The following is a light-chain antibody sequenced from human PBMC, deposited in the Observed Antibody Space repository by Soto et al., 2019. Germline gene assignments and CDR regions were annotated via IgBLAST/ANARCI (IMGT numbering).Light chain of an antibody. Sequence: DIQLTKSPSFLSAAVGDRVTIICRASQDISNYLAWYQQKPGKALKLLIFGAFTLQSGVPSRFSVSGSETEFTLTISSLKPEDFAIYYCQHLNYYPYTFGQGTKLEIK. CDR1: QDISNY. J-gene: IGKJ2*01. CDR3: QHLNYYPYT. CDR2: GAF. V-gene: IGKV1-9*01.